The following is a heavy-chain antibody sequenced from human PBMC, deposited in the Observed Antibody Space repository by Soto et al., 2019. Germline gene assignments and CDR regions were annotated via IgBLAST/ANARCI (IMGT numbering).Heavy chain of an antibody. CDR3: AHRAFSYHSSGYSLAHVFDI. CDR2: IYWDDDR. Sequence: QITLKESGPTVVKPTQTLTLTCTFSGFSFTSSGMGVGWIRQPPGKALEWLALIYWDDDRRYSPSLKNRLTITQHPSKNQVVLTATHMHPLDIATYYCAHRAFSYHSSGYSLAHVFDIWGHGTVVTVSS. J-gene: IGHJ3*02. V-gene: IGHV2-5*02. CDR1: GFSFTSSGMG. D-gene: IGHD3-22*01.